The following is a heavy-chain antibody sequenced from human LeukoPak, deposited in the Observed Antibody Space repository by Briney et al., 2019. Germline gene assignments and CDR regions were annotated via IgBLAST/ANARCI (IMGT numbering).Heavy chain of an antibody. Sequence: ASVKVSCKASGYPLTGYYIHWVRQAPGQGLEWMGWINPENGGTNYARKFQGRVTMTRDTSIDTAYMELSRLRSDDTAVYYCVTEGPTARDFDYWGHGTLVTVSS. J-gene: IGHJ4*01. D-gene: IGHD4-17*01. V-gene: IGHV1-2*02. CDR3: VTEGPTARDFDY. CDR2: INPENGGT. CDR1: GYPLTGYY.